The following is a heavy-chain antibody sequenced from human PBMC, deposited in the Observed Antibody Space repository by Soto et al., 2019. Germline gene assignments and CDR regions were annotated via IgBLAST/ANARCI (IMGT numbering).Heavy chain of an antibody. CDR2: ISSTSTYI. D-gene: IGHD3-10*01. Sequence: EVQLVESGGGLVKPGGSLRLSCAASGFTLSSYSMNWVRQAPGKGLEWVSSISSTSTYIYYTDSVKGRFTISRDNAKNSVYLQMNSLRAEDTAVYYCARAPHCITMVWGGSPTDYWGQGTLVTVSS. CDR1: GFTLSSYS. V-gene: IGHV3-21*01. J-gene: IGHJ4*02. CDR3: ARAPHCITMVWGGSPTDY.